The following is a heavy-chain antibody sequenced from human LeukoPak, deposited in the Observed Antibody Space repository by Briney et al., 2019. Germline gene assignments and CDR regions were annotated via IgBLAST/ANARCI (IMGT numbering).Heavy chain of an antibody. Sequence: NASETLSLTCTVSGGSISSGDYYWSWIRQPPGKGLEWIGYIYYSGSTYYSPSLKSRVTISVDTSKNQFSLKLSSVTAADTAVYYCARADGGAFDIWGQGTMVTVSS. CDR1: GGSISSGDYY. V-gene: IGHV4-30-4*01. D-gene: IGHD3-3*01. CDR2: IYYSGST. CDR3: ARADGGAFDI. J-gene: IGHJ3*02.